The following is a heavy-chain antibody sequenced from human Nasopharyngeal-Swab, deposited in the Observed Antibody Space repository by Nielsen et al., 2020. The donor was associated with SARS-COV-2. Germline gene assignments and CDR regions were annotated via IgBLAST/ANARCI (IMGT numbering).Heavy chain of an antibody. V-gene: IGHV1-69*13. CDR2: IIPIFGTA. Sequence: SVKVSCKASGGTFSSYAISWVRQAPGQGLEWMGGIIPIFGTANYAQKFQGRVTITADESTSTAYMELSSLRSEDTAVYYCARNPGYYDFWSGYPHLFDPWGQGTLVTVSS. D-gene: IGHD3-3*01. J-gene: IGHJ5*02. CDR3: ARNPGYYDFWSGYPHLFDP. CDR1: GGTFSSYA.